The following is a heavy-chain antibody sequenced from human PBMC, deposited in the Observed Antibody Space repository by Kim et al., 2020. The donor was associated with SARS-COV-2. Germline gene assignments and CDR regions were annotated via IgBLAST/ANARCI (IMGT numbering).Heavy chain of an antibody. V-gene: IGHV1-3*01. Sequence: ASVKVSCKASGYTFTSYAMHWVRQAPGQRLEWMGWINAGNGNTKYSQKFQGRVTITRDTSASTAYMELSSLRSEDTAVYYCARLLFRENSPYNWFDPWGQGTLVTVSS. D-gene: IGHD2-21*01. J-gene: IGHJ5*02. CDR1: GYTFTSYA. CDR2: INAGNGNT. CDR3: ARLLFRENSPYNWFDP.